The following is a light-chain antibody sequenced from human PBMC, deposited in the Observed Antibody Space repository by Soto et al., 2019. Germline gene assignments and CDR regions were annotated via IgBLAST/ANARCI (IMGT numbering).Light chain of an antibody. Sequence: EIVLTQSPGTLSLSPGERATLSCRASQSVGINVAWYQQKPGQAPRLLIYGASTRATGIPPRFSGSGSGTDFTLTISSLEPEDSAVYYCQQRHMWPITFGQGTRLEI. CDR1: QSVGIN. V-gene: IGKV3-11*01. CDR2: GAS. J-gene: IGKJ5*01. CDR3: QQRHMWPIT.